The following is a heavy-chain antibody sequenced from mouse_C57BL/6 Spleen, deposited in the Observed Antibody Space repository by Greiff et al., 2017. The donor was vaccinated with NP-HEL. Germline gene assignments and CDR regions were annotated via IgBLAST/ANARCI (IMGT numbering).Heavy chain of an antibody. CDR1: GYTFTSYW. CDR2: IDPSDSYT. CDR3: ARDGSRAPPY. V-gene: IGHV1-59*01. D-gene: IGHD1-1*01. J-gene: IGHJ3*01. Sequence: VQLQQPGAELVRPGTSVKLSCKASGYTFTSYWMHWVKQRPGQGLEWIGVIDPSDSYTNYNQKFKGKATLTVDTSSSTAYMQLSSLTSEDSAVYYCARDGSRAPPYWGQGTLVTVSA.